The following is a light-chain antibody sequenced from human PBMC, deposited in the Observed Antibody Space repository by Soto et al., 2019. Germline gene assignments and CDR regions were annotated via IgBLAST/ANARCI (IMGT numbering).Light chain of an antibody. V-gene: IGKV3-15*01. CDR2: GAS. J-gene: IGKJ1*01. Sequence: EIVMTQSPATLSVSPEERATLSCRASQSVSSNLAWYQQKPGQAPRLLIYGASTRATGIPARFSGSGSGTEFTLTISSLQTEDFAVYHCQQYNKWPGTFGQGTKV. CDR3: QQYNKWPGT. CDR1: QSVSSN.